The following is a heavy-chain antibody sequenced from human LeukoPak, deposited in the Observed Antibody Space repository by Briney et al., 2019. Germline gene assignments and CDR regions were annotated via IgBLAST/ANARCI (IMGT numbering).Heavy chain of an antibody. CDR3: ARTRRLYFDFNQ. CDR1: GFTFSSYS. Sequence: GGSLRLSCAASGFTFSSYSMNWVRQAPGKGLEWVSSISSSSSYIYYADSVKGRFTISRDNAKNSLYLQMNSLRAEDTAVYYCARTRRLYFDFNQWGQGTLVTVSS. CDR2: ISSSSSYI. V-gene: IGHV3-21*01. D-gene: IGHD3-9*01. J-gene: IGHJ4*02.